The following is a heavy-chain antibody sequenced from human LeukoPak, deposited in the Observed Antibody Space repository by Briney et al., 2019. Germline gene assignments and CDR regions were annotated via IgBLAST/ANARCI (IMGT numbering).Heavy chain of an antibody. J-gene: IGHJ4*02. Sequence: GGSLRLSCAASGFTFSTNSMNWVRQAPGKGLEWISYITSTSSAKYYADSVKGRFTISRDNAKNLLYLQMNSLRDEDTALYYCARDTNWGFDYWGQGILVTVSS. D-gene: IGHD7-27*01. CDR2: ITSTSSAK. CDR3: ARDTNWGFDY. V-gene: IGHV3-48*02. CDR1: GFTFSTNS.